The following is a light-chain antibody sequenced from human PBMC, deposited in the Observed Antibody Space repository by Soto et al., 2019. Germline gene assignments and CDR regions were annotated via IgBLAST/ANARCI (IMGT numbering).Light chain of an antibody. CDR3: AAWDDRLTDVR. V-gene: IGLV1-44*01. CDR1: SSNIGSNI. CDR2: NNN. Sequence: QSVLTQPPSVSGTHGQRVTISCSGGSSNIGSNIVSWYQLLPGTAPKLLISNNNQRPSGVTDRFSGSKSGTSASLTISGLQSEDEADYYCAAWDDRLTDVRFVGGTKLTVL. J-gene: IGLJ2*01.